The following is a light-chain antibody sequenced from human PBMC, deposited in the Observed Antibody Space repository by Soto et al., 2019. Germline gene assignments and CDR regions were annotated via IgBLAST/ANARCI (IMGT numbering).Light chain of an antibody. CDR3: QQTYTFPLT. V-gene: IGKV1-39*01. CDR1: QYISTY. CDR2: DAA. J-gene: IGKJ3*01. Sequence: DIQMTQSPSALSASVGDRVSITCRASQYISTYLHWYQQKPGRAPKLMIYDAASLQGGLPTRFSGRGSWTDFTLTFTSLQPEDSATYFCQQTYTFPLTFGPGTRVDV.